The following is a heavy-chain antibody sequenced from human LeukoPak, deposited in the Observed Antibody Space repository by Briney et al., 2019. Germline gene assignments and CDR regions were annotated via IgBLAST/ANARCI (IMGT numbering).Heavy chain of an antibody. Sequence: GGSLRLSCAASGFTFRSSAMSWVRQAPGKGLEWVSAISGSSSNTYYADSVKGRFTISRDSSRNTLYLQMSSLRAEDTAVYYCAKRGLKEFDFWGQGTLVTVSS. D-gene: IGHD3-10*01. J-gene: IGHJ4*02. CDR1: GFTFRSSA. CDR2: ISGSSSNT. V-gene: IGHV3-23*01. CDR3: AKRGLKEFDF.